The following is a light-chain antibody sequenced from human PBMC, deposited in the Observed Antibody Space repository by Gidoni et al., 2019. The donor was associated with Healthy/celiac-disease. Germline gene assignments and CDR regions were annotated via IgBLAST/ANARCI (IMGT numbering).Light chain of an antibody. J-gene: IGKJ1*01. CDR2: DAS. V-gene: IGKV3-11*01. CDR1: QSVSSS. CDR3: QQRSNWPPWT. Sequence: EIVLTQSPATLSSSPGERATPSCGASQSVSSSLAWYQQKPGQAPRLLIYDASNRATGTPARFSGSGSRTDFTLTISSLEPEDFAVYYCQQRSNWPPWTFGQGTKVEIK.